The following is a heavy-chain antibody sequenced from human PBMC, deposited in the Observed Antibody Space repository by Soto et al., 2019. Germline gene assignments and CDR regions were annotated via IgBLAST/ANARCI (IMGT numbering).Heavy chain of an antibody. CDR3: VKEGYYYDSSGYYYGWFDP. D-gene: IGHD3-22*01. CDR1: GFTFSSYA. J-gene: IGHJ5*02. Sequence: EVQLVESGGGLVQPGGSLRLSCSASGFTFSSYAMHWVRRAPGKGLEYVSAISSNGGSTYYADSVKGRFTISRDNSKNTLYLQMSMLRAEDTAVYYCVKEGYYYDSSGYYYGWFDPWGQGTLVTVSS. CDR2: ISSNGGST. V-gene: IGHV3-64D*06.